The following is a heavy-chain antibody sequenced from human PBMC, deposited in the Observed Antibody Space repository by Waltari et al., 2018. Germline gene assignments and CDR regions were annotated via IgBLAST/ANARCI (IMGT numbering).Heavy chain of an antibody. Sequence: QVQLQESGPGLVKPSETLSLTCAVSGYSISSGYYWGWIRQPPGKGLEWIGSIYHSGSTYYNPSLKSRVTISVDTSKNQFSLKLSSVTAADTAVYYCARPPEYSSSSGAFDIWGQGTMVTVSS. CDR2: IYHSGST. CDR1: GYSISSGYY. CDR3: ARPPEYSSSSGAFDI. V-gene: IGHV4-38-2*01. J-gene: IGHJ3*02. D-gene: IGHD6-6*01.